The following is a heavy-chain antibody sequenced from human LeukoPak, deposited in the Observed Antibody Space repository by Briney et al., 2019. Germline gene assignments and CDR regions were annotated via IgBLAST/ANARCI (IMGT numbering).Heavy chain of an antibody. J-gene: IGHJ4*02. D-gene: IGHD3-22*01. CDR1: GGSFSGYY. V-gene: IGHV4-34*01. CDR2: INHSGST. CDR3: AGYYYDSSGYYTFEY. Sequence: PSETLSLTCAVYGGSFSGYYWSWIRQPPGKGLEWIGEINHSGSTNYNPSLKSRVTISVDTSKNQFSLKLSSLTAADTAVYYCAGYYYDSSGYYTFEYWGQGTLVTVCS.